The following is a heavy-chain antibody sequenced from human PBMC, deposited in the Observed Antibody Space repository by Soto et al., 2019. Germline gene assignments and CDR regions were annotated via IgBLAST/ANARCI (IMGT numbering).Heavy chain of an antibody. J-gene: IGHJ6*02. CDR3: AREETAWPLAYGLDV. CDR1: GFSFSTYS. Sequence: LRLSCAASGFSFSTYSMNWVRQAPGKGLEWVSSISSRGDTYYTDSVKGRFTISRDNAKNSVSLQMDSLRAEDAAVYYCAREETAWPLAYGLDVWGQGTTVTVSS. CDR2: ISSRGDT. D-gene: IGHD2-21*02. V-gene: IGHV3-21*01.